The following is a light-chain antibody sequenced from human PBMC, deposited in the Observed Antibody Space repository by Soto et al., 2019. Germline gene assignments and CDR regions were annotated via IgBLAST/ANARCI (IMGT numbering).Light chain of an antibody. CDR2: LGS. J-gene: IGKJ5*01. CDR1: QSLLHSNGYNY. V-gene: IGKV2-28*01. CDR3: MQALQTPIT. Sequence: DLVMTQSPLSLPVTPGEPASISCRSSQSLLHSNGYNYLDWYLQKPGQSPQLLIYLGSNRASGVPDRFSGSGSGTDFTLKISRVEAEYVGVYYCMQALQTPITFGQGTRLEIK.